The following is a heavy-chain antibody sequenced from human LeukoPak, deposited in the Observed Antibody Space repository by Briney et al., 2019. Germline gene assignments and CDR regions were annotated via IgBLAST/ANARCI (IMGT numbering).Heavy chain of an antibody. CDR1: GFTFSNYW. CDR3: AKDREVRATDWFDP. D-gene: IGHD3-10*01. V-gene: IGHV3-74*03. CDR2: INRDGSTT. Sequence: GGSLRLSCAASGFTFSNYWVHWVRQAPGKGLVWVSRINRDGSTTKYADSVKGRFTISRDNSKNTLYLQMNSLRAEDTAVYYCAKDREVRATDWFDPWGQGTLVTVSS. J-gene: IGHJ5*02.